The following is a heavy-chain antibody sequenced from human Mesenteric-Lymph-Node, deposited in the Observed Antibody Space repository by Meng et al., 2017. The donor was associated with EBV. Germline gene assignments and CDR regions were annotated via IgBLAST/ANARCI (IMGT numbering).Heavy chain of an antibody. CDR2: ISSSGNII. J-gene: IGHJ4*02. Sequence: VQLVGSGGGLVKPGGSLRLSCAASGFTFSNAWMSWVRQAPGRGLEWVSYISSSGNIIYYGDSVEGRFTISRDNAEKSLYLHMNSLRAEDTAVYYCVRLVSGYGAYWGQGALVTVSS. CDR3: VRLVSGYGAY. D-gene: IGHD5-12*01. V-gene: IGHV3-11*01. CDR1: GFTFSNAW.